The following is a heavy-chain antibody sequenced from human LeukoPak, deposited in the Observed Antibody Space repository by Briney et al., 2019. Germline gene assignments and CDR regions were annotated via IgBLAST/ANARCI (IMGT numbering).Heavy chain of an antibody. D-gene: IGHD3-9*01. Sequence: SETLSLTCNVSGGTISNYYWSWIRQPPGKGLEWIGYIYYTGSTNYNPSLMSRVTISVDTSRNQFSLKLSSVTAADTAVYYCARGLNYDILTGYYRNWFDPWGQGTLVTVSS. CDR2: IYYTGST. V-gene: IGHV4-59*12. CDR1: GGTISNYY. J-gene: IGHJ5*02. CDR3: ARGLNYDILTGYYRNWFDP.